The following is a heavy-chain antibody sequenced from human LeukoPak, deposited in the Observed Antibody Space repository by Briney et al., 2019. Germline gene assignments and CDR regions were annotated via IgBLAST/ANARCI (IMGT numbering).Heavy chain of an antibody. D-gene: IGHD1-26*01. CDR1: GYTFTSYD. CDR3: ARGRRVVGATTFRYYYYMDV. Sequence: GASVKVSCKASGYTFTSYDINWVRQANGQGLEWMGWMNPNSGNTGYAQKFQGRVTIARNTSISTAYMELSSLRSEDTAVYYCARGRRVVGATTFRYYYYMDVWGKGTTVTVSS. V-gene: IGHV1-8*03. J-gene: IGHJ6*03. CDR2: MNPNSGNT.